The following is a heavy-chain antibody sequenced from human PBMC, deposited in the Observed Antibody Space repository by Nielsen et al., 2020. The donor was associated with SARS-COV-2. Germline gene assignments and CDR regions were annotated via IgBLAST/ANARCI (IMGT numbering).Heavy chain of an antibody. CDR2: ISWNSGST. Sequence: SLKISCAASGFTFSSYGMHWVRHVPGKGLEWVSSISWNSGSTGYADSVKGRFTISRDNAKNSLYLQMNSLRAEDTALYYCAKDAAVAGYYYYYGMDVWGQGTTVTVSS. D-gene: IGHD6-19*01. J-gene: IGHJ6*02. CDR1: GFTFSSYG. V-gene: IGHV3-9*01. CDR3: AKDAAVAGYYYYYGMDV.